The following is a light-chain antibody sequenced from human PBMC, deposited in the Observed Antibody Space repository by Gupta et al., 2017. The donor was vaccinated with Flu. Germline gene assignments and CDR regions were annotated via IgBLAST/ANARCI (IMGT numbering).Light chain of an antibody. CDR2: KAS. Sequence: QMTQSPSTLSASVGDRVTITCRASQSISSWLAWYQQKPGKAPKLLIYKASSLESGVPSRFSGSGSGTEFTLTISSLQPDDFATYYCQQYNNYPCTFGQGTKVEI. CDR1: QSISSW. J-gene: IGKJ1*01. V-gene: IGKV1-5*03. CDR3: QQYNNYPCT.